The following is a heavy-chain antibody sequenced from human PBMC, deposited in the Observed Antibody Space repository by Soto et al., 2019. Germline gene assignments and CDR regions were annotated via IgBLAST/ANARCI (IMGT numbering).Heavy chain of an antibody. D-gene: IGHD2-2*01. CDR1: GFTFSLYY. CDR2: ISTTSTYT. CDR3: ARDDGLSSTNVKAFDI. J-gene: IGHJ3*02. Sequence: GGSLRLSCAASGFTFSLYYMNWVRQAPGKGLEWVSSISTTSTYTHYADSLKGRFTISRDNAKKLLYLQMDSLRAEDTAVYYCARDDGLSSTNVKAFDIWGQGTKVTVSS. V-gene: IGHV3-21*01.